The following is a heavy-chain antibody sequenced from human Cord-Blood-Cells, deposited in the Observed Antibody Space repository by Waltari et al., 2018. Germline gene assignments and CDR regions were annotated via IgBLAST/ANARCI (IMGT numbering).Heavy chain of an antibody. J-gene: IGHJ3*02. CDR3: AIRTGGPHVLDI. V-gene: IGHV4-34*01. D-gene: IGHD2-8*02. CDR1: GGSFSGYY. CDR2: INHSGST. Sequence: QVQLQQWGAGLLKPSETLSLTCAVYGGSFSGYYWSWIRQPPGKGLEWIGEINHSGSTNYNPSLKSRVTISVDTSKNQFSLKLSSVTAADTAVYYCAIRTGGPHVLDIWGQGTMVTVSS.